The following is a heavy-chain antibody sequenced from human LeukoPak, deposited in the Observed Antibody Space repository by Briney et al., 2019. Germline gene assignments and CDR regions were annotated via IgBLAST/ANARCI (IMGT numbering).Heavy chain of an antibody. CDR3: ARVFYSGSYLYSLIIDY. Sequence: SETLSLTCTVSGYPISSGYYWGWIRQPPGKGLEWSGIIHHSGSPYYNPALKSRVTISVDTYKNPCSLNLSSVTAADTAAYYCARVFYSGSYLYSLIIDYWGQGTLVTVSS. D-gene: IGHD1-26*01. CDR2: IHHSGSP. CDR1: GYPISSGYY. V-gene: IGHV4-38-2*02. J-gene: IGHJ4*02.